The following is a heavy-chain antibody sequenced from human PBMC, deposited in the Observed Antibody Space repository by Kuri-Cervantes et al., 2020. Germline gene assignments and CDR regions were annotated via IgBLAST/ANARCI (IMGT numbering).Heavy chain of an antibody. Sequence: SQTLSLTCAAYGGSFSGYYWSWIRQPPGKGLEWIGEIDHSGSTNYKPSLKSRVTISLDTSKNQFSLKLSSVTAADTAVYYCARGIVGAIFLLGRGGPKFDYWGQGTLVTVSS. V-gene: IGHV4-34*01. D-gene: IGHD1-26*01. CDR1: GGSFSGYY. J-gene: IGHJ4*02. CDR2: IDHSGST. CDR3: ARGIVGAIFLLGRGGPKFDY.